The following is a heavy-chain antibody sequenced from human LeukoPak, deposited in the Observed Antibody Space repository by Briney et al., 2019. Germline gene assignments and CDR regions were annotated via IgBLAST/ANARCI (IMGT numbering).Heavy chain of an antibody. Sequence: TGGSLRLSCAASGFTFSSYGMHWVRQAPGKGLEWVAVISYDGSNKYYADSVKGRFTISRANSKKTLYLKMNRLRAEDTAVYYCAKDLQVLRFLEWPGGFDYWGQGTLVTVSS. V-gene: IGHV3-30*18. CDR1: GFTFSSYG. CDR3: AKDLQVLRFLEWPGGFDY. J-gene: IGHJ4*02. D-gene: IGHD3-3*01. CDR2: ISYDGSNK.